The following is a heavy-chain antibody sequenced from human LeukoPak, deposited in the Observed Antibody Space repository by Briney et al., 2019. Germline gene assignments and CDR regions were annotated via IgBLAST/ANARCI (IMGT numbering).Heavy chain of an antibody. J-gene: IGHJ4*02. CDR2: INGDGGST. CDR3: ARDQVGATPIDY. V-gene: IGHV3-74*01. Sequence: GGSLRLSCAASGFTVSGNYISWVRQVPGKGLLWVSHINGDGGSTGYADSVKGRFTISRDNAKNTLYLHMNSLRAEDTAVYYCARDQVGATPIDYWGQGTLVTVSS. D-gene: IGHD1-26*01. CDR1: GFTVSGNY.